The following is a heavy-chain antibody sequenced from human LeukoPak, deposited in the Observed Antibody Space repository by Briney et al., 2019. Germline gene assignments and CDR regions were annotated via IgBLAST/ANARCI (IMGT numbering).Heavy chain of an antibody. CDR3: AKGLGVASLIVDALDM. Sequence: GGSLRLSCAASGFTFHDYAMHWVRHVPGKGLGWVSGITWNSGSVLYADSVRGRFTISRDNTKNSLYLQMNSLRPEDMAFYYCAKGLGVASLIVDALDMWGQGTMVTV. J-gene: IGHJ3*02. CDR1: GFTFHDYA. V-gene: IGHV3-9*03. CDR2: ITWNSGSV. D-gene: IGHD3/OR15-3a*01.